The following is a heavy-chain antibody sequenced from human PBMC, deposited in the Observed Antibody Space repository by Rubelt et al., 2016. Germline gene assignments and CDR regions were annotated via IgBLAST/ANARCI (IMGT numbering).Heavy chain of an antibody. CDR3: ARDRAGSSSWYPVFGAFDI. V-gene: IGHV3-33*01. Sequence: QVQLVESGGGVVQPGRSLRLSCAASGFTFSSYGMHWVRQAPGKGLEWVAVIWYDGSNKYYADSVKGRFTISRDNSKDPLNLQMNRLRAEETAVYYCARDRAGSSSWYPVFGAFDIGGQGTMVTVSS. D-gene: IGHD6-13*01. J-gene: IGHJ3*02. CDR1: GFTFSSYG. CDR2: IWYDGSNK.